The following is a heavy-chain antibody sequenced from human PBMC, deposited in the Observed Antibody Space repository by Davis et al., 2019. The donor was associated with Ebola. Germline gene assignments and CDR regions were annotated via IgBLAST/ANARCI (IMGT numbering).Heavy chain of an antibody. V-gene: IGHV4-34*01. J-gene: IGHJ2*01. Sequence: SETLSLTCAVYGGSFSGYYWSWIRQPPGKGLEWIGEINHSGSTNYNPSLKSRVTISVDTSKNQFSLKLSSVTAADTAVYYCARDRPYYYDSSGYSWYFDLWGRGTLVTVSS. CDR2: INHSGST. CDR1: GGSFSGYY. D-gene: IGHD3-22*01. CDR3: ARDRPYYYDSSGYSWYFDL.